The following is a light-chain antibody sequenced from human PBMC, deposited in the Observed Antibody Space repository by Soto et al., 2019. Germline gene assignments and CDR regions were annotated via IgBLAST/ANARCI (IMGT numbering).Light chain of an antibody. J-gene: IGKJ2*02. V-gene: IGKV3-11*01. CDR2: DAS. CDR1: QSVSSY. CDR3: QQRSNWPPRGT. Sequence: EIVLTQSPATLSLSPGEGATLSCRASQSVSSYLAWYQQKPGQAPRLLIYDASNRATGIPARFSGSGSGTDFTLTISSLEPEDFAVYYCQQRSNWPPRGTFGQGTKLEIK.